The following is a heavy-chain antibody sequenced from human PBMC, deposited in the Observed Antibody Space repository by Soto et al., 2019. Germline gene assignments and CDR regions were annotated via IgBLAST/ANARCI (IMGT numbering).Heavy chain of an antibody. CDR1: GFTFSSHT. CDR2: ITSTSSTK. D-gene: IGHD3-10*01. Sequence: GGSLRLSCAASGFTFSSHTMNWVRQAPGKGLEWISYITSTSSTKNYADSVKGRFTISRDNANNSLYLQMNSLRDEDTAVYYCARRITMVRGPYYYYAMDVWGQGNTVTVSS. V-gene: IGHV3-48*02. J-gene: IGHJ6*02. CDR3: ARRITMVRGPYYYYAMDV.